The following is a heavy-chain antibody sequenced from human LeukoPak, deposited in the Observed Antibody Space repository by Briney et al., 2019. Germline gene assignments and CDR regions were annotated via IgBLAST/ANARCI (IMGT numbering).Heavy chain of an antibody. V-gene: IGHV3-23*01. Sequence: GGSLRLSCAASGFTFSSYAMSWVRQAPGKGLEWVSAISGSGGSTYYADSVKGRFTISRDNSKNTLYLQMNSLRAEDTAVYYCAKDFTYGYSSGWYDYWGQGTLVTVSS. D-gene: IGHD6-19*01. CDR1: GFTFSSYA. CDR2: ISGSGGST. J-gene: IGHJ4*02. CDR3: AKDFTYGYSSGWYDY.